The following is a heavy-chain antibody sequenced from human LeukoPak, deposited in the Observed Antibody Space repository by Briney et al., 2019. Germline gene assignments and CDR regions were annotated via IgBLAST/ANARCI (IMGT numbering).Heavy chain of an antibody. J-gene: IGHJ3*01. Sequence: SETLSLTCTVAGDSISTYYWSWIRQPPGKGLECIGYIYYSGSTHYNPSLKSRVTISVDTSKNQFSLRLSSLTAADTAVYYCARVGGNGAFDVWGQGTMVTVSS. CDR3: ARVGGNGAFDV. D-gene: IGHD2-15*01. CDR2: IYYSGST. V-gene: IGHV4-59*01. CDR1: GDSISTYY.